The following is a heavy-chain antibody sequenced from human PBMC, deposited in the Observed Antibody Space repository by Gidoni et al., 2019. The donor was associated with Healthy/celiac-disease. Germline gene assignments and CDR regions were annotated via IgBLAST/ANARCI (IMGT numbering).Heavy chain of an antibody. Sequence: QVQLVESGGGVVQPGRSLRLSCAASGFTFSSYGMHWVRQAPGKGLEWVAVIWYDGSNKYYADSVKGRFTISRDNSKNTLYLQMNSLRAEDTAVYYCARDPPPEWSRTDYYMDVWGKGTTVTVSS. J-gene: IGHJ6*03. CDR3: ARDPPPEWSRTDYYMDV. CDR2: IWYDGSNK. V-gene: IGHV3-33*01. D-gene: IGHD3-3*01. CDR1: GFTFSSYG.